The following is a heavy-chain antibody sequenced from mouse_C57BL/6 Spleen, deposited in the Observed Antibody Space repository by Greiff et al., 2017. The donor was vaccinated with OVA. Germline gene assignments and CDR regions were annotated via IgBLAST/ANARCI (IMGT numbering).Heavy chain of an antibody. D-gene: IGHD1-1*01. V-gene: IGHV1-53*01. CDR3: ARSDYGSSFWFAY. Sequence: QVQLQQPGTELVKPGASVKLSCKASGYTFTSYWMHWVKQRPGQGLEWIGNINPSNGGTNYNEKFKSKATLTVDKSSSTAYMQLSSLTSEDSSVYYCARSDYGSSFWFAYWGQGTLVTVSA. CDR1: GYTFTSYW. CDR2: INPSNGGT. J-gene: IGHJ3*01.